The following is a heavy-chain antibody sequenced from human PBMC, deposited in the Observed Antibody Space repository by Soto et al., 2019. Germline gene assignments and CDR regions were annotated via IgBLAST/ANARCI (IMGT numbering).Heavy chain of an antibody. V-gene: IGHV3-23*01. CDR3: AKELIEGGSYYGVVDH. CDR2: ISGSATGT. J-gene: IGHJ4*02. Sequence: EVQLLESGGGLVEPGGSLRLSCAASGLSFSSYGMSWVRQAPGKGLEWVSGISGSATGTYYADSVKGRFTISRDNSMNPRYLQMNSLRAEDTALYYCAKELIEGGSYYGVVDHWGQGTLVTVSS. D-gene: IGHD1-26*01. CDR1: GLSFSSYG.